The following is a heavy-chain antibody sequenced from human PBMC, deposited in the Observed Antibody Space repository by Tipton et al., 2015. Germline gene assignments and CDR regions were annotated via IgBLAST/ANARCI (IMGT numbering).Heavy chain of an antibody. CDR3: ARGDDYYYNYYGMDV. J-gene: IGHJ6*02. CDR2: IHHGGTT. D-gene: IGHD2-21*02. V-gene: IGHV4-4*02. CDR1: GDSISSLNW. Sequence: TLSLTCSVSGDSISSLNWWTWVRQPPGKGVEWIGEIHHGGTTNYNPSLRSRVTMSVDTSKNQFSLKLSSVTAADTAVYYCARGDDYYYNYYGMDVWGQGTTVTVSS.